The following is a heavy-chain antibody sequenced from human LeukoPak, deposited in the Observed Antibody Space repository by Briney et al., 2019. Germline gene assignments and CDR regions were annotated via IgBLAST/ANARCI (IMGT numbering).Heavy chain of an antibody. D-gene: IGHD3-10*01. CDR2: INHSGST. CDR1: GVSISSSSYY. Sequence: PSETLSLTCTVSGVSISSSSYYWGWIRQPPGKGLEWIGEINHSGSTNYNPSLKSRVTISVDTSKNQFSLKLSSVTAADTAVYYCARHRAGLWFGGFDPWGQGTLVTVSS. CDR3: ARHRAGLWFGGFDP. J-gene: IGHJ5*02. V-gene: IGHV4-39*01.